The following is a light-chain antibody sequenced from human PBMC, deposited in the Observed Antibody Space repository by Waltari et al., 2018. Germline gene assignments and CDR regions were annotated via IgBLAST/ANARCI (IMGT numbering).Light chain of an antibody. CDR1: SSDVGFYNY. Sequence: QSALTQPRSVSGSPGQSVTISCTGTSSDVGFYNYVSWYQQHPGKAPKLMIYDVTKRPSGVPGRFSGSKSGNTASLTISGLQAEDEADYYCFSYAGSYTSVFGGGTKVTVL. CDR2: DVT. CDR3: FSYAGSYTSV. V-gene: IGLV2-11*01. J-gene: IGLJ2*01.